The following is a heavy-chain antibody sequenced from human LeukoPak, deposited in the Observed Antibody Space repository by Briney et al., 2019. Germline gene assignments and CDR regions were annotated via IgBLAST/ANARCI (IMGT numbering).Heavy chain of an antibody. CDR2: IYHSGST. CDR3: ATGYSSTWYYFDY. CDR1: GDSISSYY. V-gene: IGHV4-59*01. D-gene: IGHD6-13*01. J-gene: IGHJ4*02. Sequence: SETLSLTCTVSGDSISSYYWSWIRQPPGKGLEWIGYIYHSGSTSYNPSLKSRVTISADTSKDQFSLKLASVTAADTAVYYCATGYSSTWYYFDYWGQGTLVTVSS.